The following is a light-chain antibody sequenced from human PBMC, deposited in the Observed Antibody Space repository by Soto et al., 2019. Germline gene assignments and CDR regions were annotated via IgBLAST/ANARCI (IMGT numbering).Light chain of an antibody. Sequence: EIVMTQSPATLSVSPGERATLSCRASQSVSRNLAWYQQKPGQAPRLLIYGASTRATGIPARFSGSGSGTEFTLTISSLQSEDLAVYYCQQYNNWLSITFGQGTRLELQ. J-gene: IGKJ5*01. CDR2: GAS. V-gene: IGKV3-15*01. CDR3: QQYNNWLSIT. CDR1: QSVSRN.